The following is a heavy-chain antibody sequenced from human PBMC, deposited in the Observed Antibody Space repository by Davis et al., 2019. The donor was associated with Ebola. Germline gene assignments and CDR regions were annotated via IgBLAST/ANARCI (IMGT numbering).Heavy chain of an antibody. Sequence: MPSETLSLTCAVYGGSFSGYYWSWIRQPPGKGLEWIGEINHSGSTNYNPSLKSRVTISVDTSKNQFSLKLSSVTAADTAVYYCARGGMGKDIVLVPAAQSYYFDYWGQGTLVTVSS. CDR1: GGSFSGYY. D-gene: IGHD2-2*01. CDR3: ARGGMGKDIVLVPAAQSYYFDY. J-gene: IGHJ4*02. CDR2: INHSGST. V-gene: IGHV4-34*01.